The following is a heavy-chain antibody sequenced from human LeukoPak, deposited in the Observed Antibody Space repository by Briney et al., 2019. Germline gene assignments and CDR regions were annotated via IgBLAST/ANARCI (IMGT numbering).Heavy chain of an antibody. D-gene: IGHD4-23*01. V-gene: IGHV4-4*02. CDR2: IYGSGAT. J-gene: IGHJ4*02. Sequence: KPSETLSLTCAVSGGSISSSSSICWTWVRQPPGKGLEWIGEIYGSGATNYNPSLKSRVTMLLDKSKNQFSLKLNSVTAADTAVYYCARNGGNSDYDYWGQGTLVTVSA. CDR1: GGSISSSSSIC. CDR3: ARNGGNSDYDY.